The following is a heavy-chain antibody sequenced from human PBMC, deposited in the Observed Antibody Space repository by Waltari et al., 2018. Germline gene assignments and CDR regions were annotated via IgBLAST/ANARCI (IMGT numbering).Heavy chain of an antibody. V-gene: IGHV3-9*03. D-gene: IGHD1-1*01. CDR1: GFTFNHYG. Sequence: EVQLVESGGGLVQPGRSLRLSCATAGFTFNHYGMHWVRQAPGKGLEWVAGISWDSVHIGYADSVKGRFSISRDNAESSLFLQMNSVRPEDMALYYCVKGAVTGTTWYYFDYWGQGTLVTVSS. CDR2: ISWDSVHI. J-gene: IGHJ4*02. CDR3: VKGAVTGTTWYYFDY.